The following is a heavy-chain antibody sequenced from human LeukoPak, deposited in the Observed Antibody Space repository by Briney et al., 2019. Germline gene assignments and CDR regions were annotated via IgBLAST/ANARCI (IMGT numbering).Heavy chain of an antibody. Sequence: GGSLRLSCAASGFTFGMNWVRQTPRKGLEWISHINGGGDSTHYADFVKGRFTISRDNSQNTLYVQMNSLRTEDTAIYYCVKGPYYESPALDSWGQGTLVTASS. V-gene: IGHV3-23*01. CDR3: VKGPYYESPALDS. J-gene: IGHJ4*02. D-gene: IGHD3-16*01. CDR1: GFTFG. CDR2: INGGGDST.